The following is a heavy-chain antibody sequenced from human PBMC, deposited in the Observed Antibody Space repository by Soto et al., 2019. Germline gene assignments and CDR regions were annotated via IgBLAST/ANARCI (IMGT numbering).Heavy chain of an antibody. V-gene: IGHV3-23*01. Sequence: EVQLLESGGGLVQPGGSLRPSCAASGFTFSNYAMSWVRQAPGKGLEWVSSIHGSGAGTYYADSVKGRFTVSRDDSKDTLYLQMSSLTVDDTAVYYCAKDAVARNGGWDWLDPWGQGTLVTVAS. J-gene: IGHJ5*02. CDR2: IHGSGAGT. CDR3: AKDAVARNGGWDWLDP. D-gene: IGHD6-19*01. CDR1: GFTFSNYA.